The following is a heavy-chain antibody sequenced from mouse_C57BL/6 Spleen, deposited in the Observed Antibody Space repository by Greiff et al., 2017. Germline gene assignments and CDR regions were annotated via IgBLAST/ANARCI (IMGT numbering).Heavy chain of an antibody. Sequence: VQLQQSGPGLVQPSQSLSITCTVSGFSLTSYGVHWVRQSPGKGLEWLGVIWSGGSTDYNAAFISRLSISKDNSKSQVCFKMNSLQADDTAIYYCARNDYDLYYAMDYWGQGTSVTVSS. CDR3: ARNDYDLYYAMDY. D-gene: IGHD2-4*01. V-gene: IGHV2-2*01. CDR2: IWSGGST. J-gene: IGHJ4*01. CDR1: GFSLTSYG.